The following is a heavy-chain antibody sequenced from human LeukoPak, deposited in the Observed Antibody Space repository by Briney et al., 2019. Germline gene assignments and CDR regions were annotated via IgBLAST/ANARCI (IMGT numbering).Heavy chain of an antibody. CDR3: ARKTDNSFYY. CDR1: GYSFTNYW. CDR2: IFPSDSDT. D-gene: IGHD5-24*01. V-gene: IGHV5-51*01. J-gene: IGHJ4*02. Sequence: GESLKISCQGSGYSFTNYWIGCVRQMPGKSLEWMGMIFPSDSDTRYGPSFQGQVTISADKAIYTAYLQWSSLKASDTAMYYCARKTDNSFYYWGQGTLVTVSS.